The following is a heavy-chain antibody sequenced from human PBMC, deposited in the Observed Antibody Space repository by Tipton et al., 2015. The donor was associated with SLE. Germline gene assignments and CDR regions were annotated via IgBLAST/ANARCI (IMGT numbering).Heavy chain of an antibody. CDR2: ITSESDGGTI. D-gene: IGHD5-12*01. Sequence: SLRLSCAASGLTLSNAWMTWVRQAPGERPEWVGRITSESDGGTIDYGAAVRGRFTISRDDSKNTLFLEMSSLKTEDTGVYYCTTGPYLGYTPAGYWGQGTLITVSS. CDR1: GLTLSNAW. J-gene: IGHJ4*02. V-gene: IGHV3-15*01. CDR3: TTGPYLGYTPAGY.